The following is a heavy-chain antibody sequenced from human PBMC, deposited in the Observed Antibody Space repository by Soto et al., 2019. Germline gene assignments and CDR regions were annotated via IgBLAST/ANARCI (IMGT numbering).Heavy chain of an antibody. Sequence: GGSLRLSCAASGFPLSTYGMTWVRQAPGKGLEWVSAITGTGGNTYYVDSVKGRFTSSRDNSRNMLYLQVNSLRVEDTAVYYCARIRGYWYGLDVWGQGTTVTVSS. CDR1: GFPLSTYG. V-gene: IGHV3-23*01. J-gene: IGHJ6*02. CDR3: ARIRGYWYGLDV. CDR2: ITGTGGNT.